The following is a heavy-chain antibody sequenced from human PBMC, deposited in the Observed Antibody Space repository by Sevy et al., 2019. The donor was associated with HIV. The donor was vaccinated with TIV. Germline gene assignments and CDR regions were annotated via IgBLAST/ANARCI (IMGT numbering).Heavy chain of an antibody. D-gene: IGHD3-22*01. V-gene: IGHV3-23*01. Sequence: GGSLRLSCVTSGFTFSSYAMSWVRQTPGKGLEWVSAIGSSADYTYYADSVKGRFTISRDNSKNTLYLQMNGLRAEDTAVYYCARVRHSSGYYFPLDYWGQGTLVTVSS. J-gene: IGHJ4*02. CDR2: IGSSADYT. CDR3: ARVRHSSGYYFPLDY. CDR1: GFTFSSYA.